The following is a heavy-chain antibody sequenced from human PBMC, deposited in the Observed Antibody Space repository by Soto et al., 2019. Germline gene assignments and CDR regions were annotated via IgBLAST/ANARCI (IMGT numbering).Heavy chain of an antibody. J-gene: IGHJ4*02. CDR3: ARETHWFGEITEADN. CDR1: GGSLSSDSYY. CDR2: IFYIGNT. D-gene: IGHD3-10*01. Sequence: QLQLQETGPGLVKPSETLSLTCTVSGGSLSSDSYYWGWIRQPPGKGLEWIGSIFYIGNTYYNPSLKSRVTIFVDTSKNQFSLKVRSVTAADTAFYYCARETHWFGEITEADNWGQGTLVTVSS. V-gene: IGHV4-39*02.